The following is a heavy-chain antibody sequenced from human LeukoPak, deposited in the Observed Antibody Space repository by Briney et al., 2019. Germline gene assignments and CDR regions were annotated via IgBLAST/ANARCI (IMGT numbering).Heavy chain of an antibody. Sequence: SQTLSLTCTVSGGSISSGSYYWSWIPQPAGKGLEWIGRIYTSGSTNYNPSLKSRVTISVDTSKNQFSLKLSSVTAADTAVYYCASTTLSPLTEIFNYWGQGTLVTVSS. CDR3: ASTTLSPLTEIFNY. J-gene: IGHJ4*02. D-gene: IGHD1-14*01. V-gene: IGHV4-61*02. CDR1: GGSISSGSYY. CDR2: IYTSGST.